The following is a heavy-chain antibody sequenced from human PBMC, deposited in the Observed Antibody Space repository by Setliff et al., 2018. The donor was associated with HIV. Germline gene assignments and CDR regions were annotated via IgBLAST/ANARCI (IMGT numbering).Heavy chain of an antibody. CDR3: AREIFPQGIVVVFDAFDI. CDR2: INPSSGGT. Sequence: ASVKVSCKASGYTFTGYYMHWVRQAPGQGLEWMGWINPSSGGTNYAQKFQGRVTMTRDTSISTAYMELSRLRSDDTAVYYCAREIFPQGIVVVFDAFDIWGQGTMVTVSS. V-gene: IGHV1-2*02. D-gene: IGHD3-22*01. CDR1: GYTFTGYY. J-gene: IGHJ3*02.